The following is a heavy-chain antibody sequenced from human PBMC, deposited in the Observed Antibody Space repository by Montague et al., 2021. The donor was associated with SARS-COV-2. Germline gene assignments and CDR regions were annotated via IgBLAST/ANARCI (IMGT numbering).Heavy chain of an antibody. CDR1: GGSFSGYY. CDR3: ARGFDY. CDR2: INHSGST. V-gene: IGHV4-34*01. Sequence: SETLSLTCAVYGGSFSGYYWSWIRQPPGKGLEWIGEINHSGSTNYNPSLKSRVTISVDASKNQFSLKLSSVTAADTAVYYCARGFDYWGQGTLVTVSS. J-gene: IGHJ4*02.